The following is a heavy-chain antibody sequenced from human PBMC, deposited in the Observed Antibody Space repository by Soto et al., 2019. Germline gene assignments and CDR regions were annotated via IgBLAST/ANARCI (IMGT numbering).Heavy chain of an antibody. Sequence: EVQLAVSGGGLVKPGGSLRLSCAASGFSFTNAWLNWVRQAPGKGPEWVGRIKSKTDGGTTDYAAPVKGRFFISRDDSKTTLYLQMDSLKADDTAVYYCTPDPSGHSGSGLWYFDRWGQGTPVTVSS. CDR3: TPDPSGHSGSGLWYFDR. J-gene: IGHJ4*02. V-gene: IGHV3-15*07. D-gene: IGHD5-12*01. CDR1: GFSFTNAW. CDR2: IKSKTDGGTT.